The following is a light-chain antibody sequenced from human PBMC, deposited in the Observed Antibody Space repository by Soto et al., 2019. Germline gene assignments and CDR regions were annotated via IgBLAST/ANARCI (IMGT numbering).Light chain of an antibody. CDR1: QSVSSK. J-gene: IGKJ1*01. CDR2: GAS. CDR3: QQYNNWPLT. Sequence: DIVMTQSPAPLSVSPGERATLSCRGSQSVSSKLAWYQQKPGQAPRLLIYGASTTATGIPARFSGSGSGTECTLTISSLQSEDVAVYYCQQYNNWPLTFGQGTKVDIK. V-gene: IGKV3-15*01.